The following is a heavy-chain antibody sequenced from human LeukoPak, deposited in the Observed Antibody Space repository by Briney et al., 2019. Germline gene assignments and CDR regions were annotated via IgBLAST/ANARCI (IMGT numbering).Heavy chain of an antibody. J-gene: IGHJ4*02. CDR3: ARGRWRYCSSTSCYRGFDY. CDR1: GGTFSSYA. D-gene: IGHD2-2*02. Sequence: ASVKVSCKASGGTFSSYAISWVRQAPGQGLEWMGIINPSGGSTSYAQKFQGRVTMTRDTSTSTVYMELSSLRSEDTAVYYCARGRWRYCSSTSCYRGFDYWGQGTLVTVSS. V-gene: IGHV1-46*01. CDR2: INPSGGST.